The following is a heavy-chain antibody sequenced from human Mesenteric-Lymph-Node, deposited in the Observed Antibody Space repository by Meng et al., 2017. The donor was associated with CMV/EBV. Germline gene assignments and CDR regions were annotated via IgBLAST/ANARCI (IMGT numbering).Heavy chain of an antibody. CDR3: AKDCGVGGTRDY. Sequence: ASVKVSCKASGYSFTGYYLHWVRQAPGQGLEWMGWINPNSGGTNYAQKFHGRVAMTRDTSITTAYMELSSLRSDDTAVYYCAKDCGVGGTRDYWGQGTLVTVSS. CDR2: INPNSGGT. CDR1: GYSFTGYY. V-gene: IGHV1-2*02. D-gene: IGHD2-21*01. J-gene: IGHJ4*02.